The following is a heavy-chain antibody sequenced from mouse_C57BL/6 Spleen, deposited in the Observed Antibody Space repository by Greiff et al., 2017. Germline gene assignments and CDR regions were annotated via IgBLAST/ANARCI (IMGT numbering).Heavy chain of an antibody. D-gene: IGHD4-1*01. CDR1: GYTFTNYW. CDR2: IYPGSGST. Sequence: QVLLQQPGAELVKPGASVTMSCKASGYTFTNYWITWVKQRPGQGLEWIGDIYPGSGSTNYNEKFKSKATLTVDTSSSTAYMQLSSLTSEDSAVNYYALTGRGCYFDVWGTGTTVTVSS. V-gene: IGHV1-55*01. CDR3: ALTGRGCYFDV. J-gene: IGHJ1*03.